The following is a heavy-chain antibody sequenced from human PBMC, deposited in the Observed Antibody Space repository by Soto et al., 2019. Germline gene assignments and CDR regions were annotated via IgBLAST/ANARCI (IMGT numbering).Heavy chain of an antibody. D-gene: IGHD1-1*01. Sequence: EVHLVESGGGLAKPGGSLRLSCVGSGFSFSSYTMTWVRQAPGMGLEYLASISKSSSLTFYADSVRGRFIISRDNARESLFLQMYSLRAEETAVYYCVRGDDRVDWGQGTLVTVSS. J-gene: IGHJ4*02. CDR3: VRGDDRVD. CDR2: ISKSSSLT. V-gene: IGHV3-21*01. CDR1: GFSFSSYT.